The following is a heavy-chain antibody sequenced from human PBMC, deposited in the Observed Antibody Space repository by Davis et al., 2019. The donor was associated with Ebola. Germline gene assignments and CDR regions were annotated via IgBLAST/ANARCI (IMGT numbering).Heavy chain of an antibody. Sequence: SETLSLTCTVSGGSISSYYWSWIRQPPGKGLEWIGYIYYSGSTNYNPSLKSRVTISVDTSKNQFSLKLSSVTAADTAVYYCARGGEMATIINTWDYYYYYGMDVWGQGTTVTVSS. CDR3: ARGGEMATIINTWDYYYYYGMDV. V-gene: IGHV4-59*08. CDR1: GGSISSYY. CDR2: IYYSGST. J-gene: IGHJ6*02. D-gene: IGHD5-24*01.